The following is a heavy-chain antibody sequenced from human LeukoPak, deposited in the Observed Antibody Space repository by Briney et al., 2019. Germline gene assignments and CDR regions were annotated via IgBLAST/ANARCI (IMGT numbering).Heavy chain of an antibody. Sequence: TGGSLRLSCPGSGFTFSSAWMTWVRQIPGKGLEWVGHIKSRTDGWTTDYAAPVKGRFTISRDDSKNTVYLQMNSLKTEDSAVYFCATEFYSNGYNFWGQGTLVIVSS. CDR2: IKSRTDGWTT. J-gene: IGHJ4*02. V-gene: IGHV3-15*01. CDR3: ATEFYSNGYNF. CDR1: GFTFSSAW. D-gene: IGHD5-24*01.